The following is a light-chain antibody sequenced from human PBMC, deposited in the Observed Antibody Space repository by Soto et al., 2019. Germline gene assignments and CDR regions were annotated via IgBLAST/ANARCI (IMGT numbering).Light chain of an antibody. Sequence: QSALTQPASVSGSPGQSITISCTGTSSDVGGHNYVSWYQQHPGKAPKLMIFEVNNRPSGISNRFSGSKSGNTASLTISGLQTEDEADYYCSSFRSSSPLMVFGGGTKLTVL. V-gene: IGLV2-14*01. CDR2: EVN. CDR3: SSFRSSSPLMV. J-gene: IGLJ2*01. CDR1: SSDVGGHNY.